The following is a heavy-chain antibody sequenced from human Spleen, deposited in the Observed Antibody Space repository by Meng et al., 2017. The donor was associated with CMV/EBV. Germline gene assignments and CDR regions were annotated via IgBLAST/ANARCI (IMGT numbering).Heavy chain of an antibody. Sequence: QVQLQQWGAGLLKPSETLSLPCAVYGGSFSGYYWSWIRQPPGKGLEWIGEINHSGSTNYNPSLKSRVTISVDTSKNQFSLKLSSVTAADTAVYYCARDSWFQEGFDYWGQGTLVTVSS. CDR3: ARDSWFQEGFDY. CDR2: INHSGST. V-gene: IGHV4-34*01. CDR1: GGSFSGYY. J-gene: IGHJ4*02. D-gene: IGHD6-13*01.